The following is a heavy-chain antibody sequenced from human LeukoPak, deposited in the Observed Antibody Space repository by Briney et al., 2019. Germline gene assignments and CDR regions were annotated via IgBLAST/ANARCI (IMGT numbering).Heavy chain of an antibody. CDR1: GFTFSSYE. D-gene: IGHD3-10*01. Sequence: GGSLRLSCAASGFTFSSYEMNWVRQASGKGLEWVGRIRSTANGYATAYAASVKGSFTISRDDSKNTAYLQMDSLKTEDTAVYYCTGNYYGSGSYADFDYWGQGTLVTVSS. J-gene: IGHJ4*02. CDR3: TGNYYGSGSYADFDY. V-gene: IGHV3-73*01. CDR2: IRSTANGYAT.